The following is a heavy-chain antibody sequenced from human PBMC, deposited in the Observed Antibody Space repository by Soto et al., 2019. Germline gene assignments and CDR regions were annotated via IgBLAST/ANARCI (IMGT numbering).Heavy chain of an antibody. CDR1: GGSFSGYY. V-gene: IGHV4-34*01. CDR3: VRGRCSGGSCYHYYYYYYMDV. D-gene: IGHD2-15*01. CDR2: INHSGST. J-gene: IGHJ6*03. Sequence: SETLSLTCAVYGGSFSGYYWSWIRQPPGKGLEWIGEINHSGSTNYNPSPKSRVTISVDTSKNQFSLKLSSVTAADTAVYYCVRGRCSGGSCYHYYYYYYMDVWGKGTTVTV.